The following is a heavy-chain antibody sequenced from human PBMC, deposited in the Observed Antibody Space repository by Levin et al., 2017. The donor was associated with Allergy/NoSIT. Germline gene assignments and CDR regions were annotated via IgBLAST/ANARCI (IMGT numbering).Heavy chain of an antibody. D-gene: IGHD3-22*01. Sequence: ASVKVSCKASGYTFTSYGISWVRQAPGQGLEWMGWISAYNGNTNYAQKLQGRVTMTTDTSTSTAYMELRSLRSDDTAVYYCARDSRITHVVINTVGHYGMDVWGQGTTVTVSS. CDR1: GYTFTSYG. V-gene: IGHV1-18*01. CDR2: ISAYNGNT. CDR3: ARDSRITHVVINTVGHYGMDV. J-gene: IGHJ6*02.